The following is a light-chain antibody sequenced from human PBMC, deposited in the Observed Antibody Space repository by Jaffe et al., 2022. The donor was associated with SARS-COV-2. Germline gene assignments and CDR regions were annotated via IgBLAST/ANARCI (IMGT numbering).Light chain of an antibody. CDR1: SSNIGRNF. CDR3: AAWDDSLNNWV. J-gene: IGLJ3*02. V-gene: IGLV1-44*01. CDR2: SNA. Sequence: QYVLTQTPSASGTPGQRVTISCSGSSSNIGRNFVNWYQQLPGTAPKLLMYSNAQRPSGVPDRFSGSKSGTSGSLAISGLQSEDEADYYCAAWDDSLNNWVFGGGTKLTVL.